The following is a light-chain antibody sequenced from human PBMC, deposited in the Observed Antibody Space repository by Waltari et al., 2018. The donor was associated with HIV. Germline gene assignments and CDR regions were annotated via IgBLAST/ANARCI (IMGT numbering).Light chain of an antibody. CDR3: AAWDDSLNALL. Sequence: QSVLTQPPSASGTPGQRVTIPCSGSYSNIGTDVVNWYQQLPGTAPKLLIYSNNHRPSGVPDRFSGSKSGNSASLAISGLQSEDEAAYYCAAWDDSLNALLFGGGTKLTVL. J-gene: IGLJ2*01. CDR1: YSNIGTDV. CDR2: SNN. V-gene: IGLV1-44*01.